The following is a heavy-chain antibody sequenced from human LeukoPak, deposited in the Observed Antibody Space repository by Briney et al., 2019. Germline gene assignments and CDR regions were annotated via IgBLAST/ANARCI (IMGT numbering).Heavy chain of an antibody. D-gene: IGHD6-6*01. J-gene: IGHJ6*02. Sequence: RASVKVSCKASGYTFTSYAMHWLRQAPGQRLEWMGWINAGNGNTKYSQKFQGRVTITRDTSASTAYMELSSLRSEDTAVYYCTRDFSASIATPYGMDVWGQGTTVTVSS. CDR2: INAGNGNT. CDR3: TRDFSASIATPYGMDV. V-gene: IGHV1-3*01. CDR1: GYTFTSYA.